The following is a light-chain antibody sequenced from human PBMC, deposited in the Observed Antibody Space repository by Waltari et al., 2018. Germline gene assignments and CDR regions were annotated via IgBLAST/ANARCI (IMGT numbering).Light chain of an antibody. Sequence: QSALTQPASVSGSPGQSITISCTGTISDIGAYNHVSWYQQYPGQAPKLLIFDVSDRPPGVFDRFSGSKSGNTASLTISGLQAEDEADYYSSSFTTSSSWIFGGGTKLTVL. CDR2: DVS. CDR3: SSFTTSSSWI. V-gene: IGLV2-14*03. J-gene: IGLJ2*01. CDR1: ISDIGAYNH.